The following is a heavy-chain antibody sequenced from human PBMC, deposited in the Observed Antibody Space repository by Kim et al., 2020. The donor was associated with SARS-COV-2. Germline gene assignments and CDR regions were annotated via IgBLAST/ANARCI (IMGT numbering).Heavy chain of an antibody. J-gene: IGHJ6*02. CDR1: GYSFTSYW. D-gene: IGHD1-26*01. Sequence: GESLKISCKGSGYSFTSYWISWVRQMLGKGLERMGRIDPSDSSTNYSPSFQGHVPISADKSISTAYLQWSSLKASDTAMYYCARGELPRTPLASMDVWRQGTTVTVSS. V-gene: IGHV5-10-1*01. CDR3: ARGELPRTPLASMDV. CDR2: IDPSDSST.